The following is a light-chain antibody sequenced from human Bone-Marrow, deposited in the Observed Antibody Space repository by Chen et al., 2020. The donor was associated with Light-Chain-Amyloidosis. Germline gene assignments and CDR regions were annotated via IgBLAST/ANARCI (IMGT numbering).Light chain of an antibody. CDR2: DAS. J-gene: IGKJ4*01. CDR1: QAISTA. CDR3: QQFDSYPQMT. Sequence: AIQLTQSPSSLSASVGDRVTITCRASQAISTALAWYQQKPGKAPKLLIYDASNLQTGVPSRFSGSGSGTDFTRTIGSLQPEDFGTYHCQQFDSYPQMTFGGGTKVEIK. V-gene: IGKV1-13*02.